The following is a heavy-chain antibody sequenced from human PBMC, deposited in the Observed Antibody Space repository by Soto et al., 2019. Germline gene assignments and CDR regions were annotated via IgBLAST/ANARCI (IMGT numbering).Heavy chain of an antibody. CDR3: AREIMPLTNDWYFDL. CDR1: GGSISDVVHS. V-gene: IGHV4-30-4*01. D-gene: IGHD2-8*01. J-gene: IGHJ2*01. Sequence: SETLSLTCTVSGGSISDVVHSWSWIRQPPGKGLEWIGHIFDSGSTYYNPSLKSRLTISVDTSKNQFSLRLSSVTAADTAVYYCAREIMPLTNDWYFDLWGRGTLVTVSS. CDR2: IFDSGST.